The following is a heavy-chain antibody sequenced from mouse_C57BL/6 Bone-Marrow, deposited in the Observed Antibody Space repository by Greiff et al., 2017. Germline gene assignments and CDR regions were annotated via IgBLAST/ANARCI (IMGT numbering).Heavy chain of an antibody. CDR2: INPSSGYT. V-gene: IGHV1-4*01. CDR1: GYTFTSYT. J-gene: IGHJ3*01. D-gene: IGHD1-1*01. CDR3: AFCASSAGFAY. Sequence: QVQLQQSGAELARPGASVKMSCKASGYTFTSYTMHWVKQRPGQGLEWIGYINPSSGYTKYTQKFKDKATLTADKSSSTAYMQLSSLTSEDSAVSYCAFCASSAGFAYWGQGTLVTVSA.